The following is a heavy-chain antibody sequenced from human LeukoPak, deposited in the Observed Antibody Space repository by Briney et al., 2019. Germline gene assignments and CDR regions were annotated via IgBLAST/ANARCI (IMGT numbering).Heavy chain of an antibody. J-gene: IGHJ4*02. Sequence: GGSLRLSCTASGFPFYSYWMTWVRQTPGKGLEWVANIRHGGSTKYYVDSVKGRFTISRDNAMSSLYLQMDSLRVEDTAIYYCARSVPYGTTWYGRSDCWGQGTQVTVSS. D-gene: IGHD6-13*01. CDR3: ARSVPYGTTWYGRSDC. V-gene: IGHV3-7*03. CDR1: GFPFYSYW. CDR2: IRHGGSTK.